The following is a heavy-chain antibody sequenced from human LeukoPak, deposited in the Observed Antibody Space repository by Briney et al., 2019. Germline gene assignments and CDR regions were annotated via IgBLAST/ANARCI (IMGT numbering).Heavy chain of an antibody. V-gene: IGHV3-23*01. Sequence: PGGSLRLSCAASGFTFSSYSMNWVRQAPGKGLEWVSAISGSGGSTYYADSVKGRFTISRDNSKNTLYLQMNSLRAEDTAVYYCAKGDLGAAHFDYWGQGTLVTVSS. D-gene: IGHD3-16*01. CDR2: ISGSGGST. J-gene: IGHJ4*02. CDR1: GFTFSSYS. CDR3: AKGDLGAAHFDY.